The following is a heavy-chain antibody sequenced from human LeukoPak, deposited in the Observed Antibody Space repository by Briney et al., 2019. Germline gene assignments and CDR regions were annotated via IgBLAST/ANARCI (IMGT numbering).Heavy chain of an antibody. CDR3: AKDLSVVGAHDSFDV. CDR1: GFTFSSYT. D-gene: IGHD1-26*01. Sequence: GGSLRLSCAASGFTFSSYTMTWVRQPPGKGLEWVSSISGGGGDTYYADSVKGRFTISRDNSKNTLYLQMNSLRIEDTAVYYCAKDLSVVGAHDSFDVWGQGTMVTVSS. J-gene: IGHJ3*01. V-gene: IGHV3-23*01. CDR2: ISGGGGDT.